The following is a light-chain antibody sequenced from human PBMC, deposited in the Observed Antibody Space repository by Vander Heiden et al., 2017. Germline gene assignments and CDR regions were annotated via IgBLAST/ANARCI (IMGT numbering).Light chain of an antibody. V-gene: IGLV1-47*01. CDR3: AAWDDSLSGPNWV. CDR2: RKD. Sequence: QSVLTQPPSASGTPGQRVTIPCSGSSSHIGSNYVYWYHQLPGTAPKPLSQRKDKGALGVPDRFSGSKSGASASLAISGLRSEDEADYYCAAWDDSLSGPNWVFGGGTKLTVL. CDR1: SSHIGSNY. J-gene: IGLJ3*02.